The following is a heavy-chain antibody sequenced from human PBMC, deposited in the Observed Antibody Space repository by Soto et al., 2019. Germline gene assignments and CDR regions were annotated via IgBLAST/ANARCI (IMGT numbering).Heavy chain of an antibody. CDR3: ARALGYSGYSGMDV. CDR1: GYTFTIYG. D-gene: IGHD5-12*01. J-gene: IGHJ6*02. CDR2: ISPDNGNT. V-gene: IGHV1-18*01. Sequence: QVQLVQSGGEVKKPGASVKVSCKAFGYTFTIYGINWVRQAPGQGLEWMGWISPDNGNTKYAQKLQGRVTMTTDTPTNTAYMELRSLRSDATDVYYCARALGYSGYSGMDVWGQGTTVNVSS.